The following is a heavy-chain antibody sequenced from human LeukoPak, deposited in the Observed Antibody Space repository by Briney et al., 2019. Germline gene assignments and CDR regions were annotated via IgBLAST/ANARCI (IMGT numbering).Heavy chain of an antibody. CDR3: AKESGKFDY. V-gene: IGHV3-48*03. CDR2: ISSSGSTI. CDR1: GFTLSSFE. Sequence: GGSLRLSCAASGFTLSSFEMNWVRQAPGKGLEWVSYISSSGSTIYYADSVKGRFTISRDNAKNSLYLQMNSLRSEDTAMYYCAKESGKFDYWGQGTLVAVSS. J-gene: IGHJ4*02.